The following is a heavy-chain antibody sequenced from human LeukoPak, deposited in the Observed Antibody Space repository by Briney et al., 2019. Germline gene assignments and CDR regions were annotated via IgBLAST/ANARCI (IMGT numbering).Heavy chain of an antibody. CDR2: ITSSSSHV. V-gene: IGHV3-21*01. D-gene: IGHD6-6*01. J-gene: IGHJ4*02. CDR3: ARGGLVGSSFSFDY. CDR1: GFTFSSYS. Sequence: GGSLRLSCAASGFTFSSYSMNWVRQAPGTGLEWVASITSSSSHVYYADSVKGRFTISRDNAKDSLYLQMNSLRAEDTAVYYCARGGLVGSSFSFDYWGQGTLVTVSS.